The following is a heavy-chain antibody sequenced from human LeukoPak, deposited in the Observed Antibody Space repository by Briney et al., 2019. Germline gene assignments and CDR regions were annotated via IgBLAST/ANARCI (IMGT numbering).Heavy chain of an antibody. CDR3: ARDHLVVWGTVTGVGAPNPAYYFDY. D-gene: IGHD4-17*01. CDR2: ISYDGSNK. V-gene: IGHV3-30-3*01. J-gene: IGHJ4*02. CDR1: GFTFSSYA. Sequence: PGGSLRLSCAASGFTFSSYAMHWVRQAPGKGLEWVAVISYDGSNKYYADSVKGRFTISRDNSKNTLYLQMNSLRAEDTAVYYCARDHLVVWGTVTGVGAPNPAYYFDYWGQGTLVTVSS.